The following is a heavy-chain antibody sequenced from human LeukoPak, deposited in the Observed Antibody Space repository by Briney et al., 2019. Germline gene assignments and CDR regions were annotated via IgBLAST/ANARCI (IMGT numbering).Heavy chain of an antibody. CDR1: GGSFSGYY. V-gene: IGHV4-34*01. CDR2: INHSGST. CDR3: ARGVRSGWKDY. Sequence: SETLSLTCAVYGGSFSGYYWSWIRQPPGKGLEWIGEINHSGSTNHNPSLKSRVTISVDTSKNQFSLKLSSVTAADTAVYYCARGVRSGWKDYWGQGTLVTVSS. J-gene: IGHJ4*02. D-gene: IGHD6-19*01.